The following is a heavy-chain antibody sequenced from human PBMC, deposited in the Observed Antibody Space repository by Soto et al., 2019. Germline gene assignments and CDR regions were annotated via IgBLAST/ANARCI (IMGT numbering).Heavy chain of an antibody. CDR3: ASTPTFRGSRSRGYSGYGSSQGGMDV. CDR2: IYYSGST. D-gene: IGHD5-12*01. CDR1: GGSISSGGYY. Sequence: SETLSLTCTVSGGSISSGGYYWSWIRQHPGKGLEWIGYIYYSGSTYYNPSLKSRVTISVDTSKNQFSLKLSSVTAADTAVYYCASTPTFRGSRSRGYSGYGSSQGGMDVWGQGTTVTVSS. V-gene: IGHV4-31*02. J-gene: IGHJ6*02.